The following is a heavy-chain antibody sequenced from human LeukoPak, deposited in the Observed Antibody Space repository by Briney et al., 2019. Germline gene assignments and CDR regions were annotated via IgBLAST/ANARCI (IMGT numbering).Heavy chain of an antibody. CDR3: ARGYLSSIAVARYEYGMDV. D-gene: IGHD6-19*01. V-gene: IGHV1-2*02. Sequence: ASVKVSCKASGYTFTGYYMHWVRQAPGHGLEWMGWINPNSGGTNYAQKFQGRVTMTRDTSISTAYMELSRLRSDDTAVYYCARGYLSSIAVARYEYGMDVWGQGTTVTVSS. CDR1: GYTFTGYY. CDR2: INPNSGGT. J-gene: IGHJ6*02.